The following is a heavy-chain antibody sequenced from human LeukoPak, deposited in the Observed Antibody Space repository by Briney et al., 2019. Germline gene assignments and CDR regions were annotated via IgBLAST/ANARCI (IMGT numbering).Heavy chain of an antibody. CDR3: AGFCSSTSCYKFIDY. CDR2: INHSGST. Sequence: SETLSLTCAVYGGSFSGYYWSWIRQPPGKGLEWIGEINHSGSTNYNPSLKSRVTISVDTSKNQFSLKLSSVTAADTAVYYCAGFCSSTSCYKFIDYWGQGTLVTVSS. J-gene: IGHJ4*02. V-gene: IGHV4-34*01. CDR1: GGSFSGYY. D-gene: IGHD2-2*02.